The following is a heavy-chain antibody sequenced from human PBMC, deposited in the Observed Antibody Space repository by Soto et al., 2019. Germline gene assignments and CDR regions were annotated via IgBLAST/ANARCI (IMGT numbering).Heavy chain of an antibody. J-gene: IGHJ4*02. Sequence: PGGSLRLYCAAPVFLFHSHAMSSVRQAQGKGLEGVAAISGRGSSTYYLDSVKGRFIVSRDNSKNKLYLQMNGLRAEDTAVYYCAKTREGHDFWSGQITHGYFDSWGQGP. V-gene: IGHV3-23*01. CDR2: ISGRGSST. D-gene: IGHD3-3*01. CDR1: VFLFHSHA. CDR3: AKTREGHDFWSGQITHGYFDS.